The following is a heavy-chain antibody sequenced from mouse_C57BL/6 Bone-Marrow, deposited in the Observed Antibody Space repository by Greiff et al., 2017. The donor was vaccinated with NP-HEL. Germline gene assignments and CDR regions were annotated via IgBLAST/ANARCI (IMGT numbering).Heavy chain of an antibody. Sequence: VQLQESDAELVKPGASVKISCKVSGYTFTDHTIHWLKQRPEQGLEWIGYIYPKDGSTKYNEKLKGKATLTADKSSSTAYMQLNSLTSEDSAVYFCARFGPRYDYDEAWFAYWGQGTLVTVSA. D-gene: IGHD2-4*01. CDR1: GYTFTDHT. CDR3: ARFGPRYDYDEAWFAY. J-gene: IGHJ3*01. CDR2: IYPKDGST. V-gene: IGHV1-78*01.